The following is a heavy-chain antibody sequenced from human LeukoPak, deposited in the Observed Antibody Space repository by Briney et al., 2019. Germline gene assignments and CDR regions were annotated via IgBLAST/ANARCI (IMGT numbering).Heavy chain of an antibody. D-gene: IGHD1-26*01. J-gene: IGHJ4*02. Sequence: ASVKVSCKASGYTFTSYGISWVRQAPGQGLEWMGIINPSGGSASYAQQFQGRVTMTRDTSTRTVYMELSSLRSEDTAVYYCARSHGGSYGTDFWGQGSLVTVSS. CDR1: GYTFTSYG. CDR3: ARSHGGSYGTDF. CDR2: INPSGGSA. V-gene: IGHV1-46*01.